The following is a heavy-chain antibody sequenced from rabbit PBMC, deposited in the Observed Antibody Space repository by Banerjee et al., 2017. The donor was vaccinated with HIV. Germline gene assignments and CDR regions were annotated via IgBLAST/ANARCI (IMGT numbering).Heavy chain of an antibody. D-gene: IGHD4-1*01. Sequence: QEYLEESGGDLVKPEGSLTLTCTASGFSFSNKYVMCWVRQAPGKGLEWIGCINTSSGNTVYASWAKGRFTISKTSWTTVTLQMTSLTAADTATYFCARDLAGAIGWNFNLWGPGTLVTVS. V-gene: IGHV1S45*01. CDR3: ARDLAGAIGWNFNL. CDR2: INTSSGNT. CDR1: GFSFSNKYV. J-gene: IGHJ4*01.